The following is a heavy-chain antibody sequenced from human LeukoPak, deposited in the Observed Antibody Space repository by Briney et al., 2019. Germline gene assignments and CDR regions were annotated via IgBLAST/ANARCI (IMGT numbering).Heavy chain of an antibody. V-gene: IGHV3-15*01. D-gene: IGHD4-23*01. J-gene: IGHJ6*03. CDR2: IKSKTDGGTT. Sequence: SGGSLRLSCAASGFTFSNAWMSWVRQAPGKGLEWVGRIKSKTDGGTTDYAAPVKGRFTISRDDSKNTLYLQMNSLKTEDTAVYYCTTESGNPVAYYYYYMDVWGKGTTVTVSS. CDR3: TTESGNPVAYYYYYMDV. CDR1: GFTFSNAW.